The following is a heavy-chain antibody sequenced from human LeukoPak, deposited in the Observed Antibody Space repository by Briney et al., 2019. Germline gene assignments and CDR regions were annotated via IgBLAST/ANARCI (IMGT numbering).Heavy chain of an antibody. J-gene: IGHJ4*02. V-gene: IGHV4-34*01. Sequence: SETLSLTCAVYGGSFSGYYWSWIRQPPGKGLEWIWEINHSGSTNYNPSLKSRVTISVDTSKNQFSLKLSSVTAADTAVYYCARGANSSSSRKRYYFDYWGQGTLVTVSS. CDR1: GGSFSGYY. D-gene: IGHD6-6*01. CDR2: INHSGST. CDR3: ARGANSSSSRKRYYFDY.